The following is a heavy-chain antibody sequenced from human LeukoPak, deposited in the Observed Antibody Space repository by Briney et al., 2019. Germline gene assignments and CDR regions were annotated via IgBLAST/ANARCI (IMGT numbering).Heavy chain of an antibody. Sequence: PGGSLRLSCAASGSTFSNYGMHWVRQAPGKGLEWVAVIWYDGSNKYYADSVKGRFTISRDNSKNTLYLQMSSLIADDTAVYFCARVSGWATFDYWGQGTLVTVSS. CDR1: GSTFSNYG. CDR3: ARVSGWATFDY. D-gene: IGHD1-26*01. V-gene: IGHV3-33*01. CDR2: IWYDGSNK. J-gene: IGHJ4*02.